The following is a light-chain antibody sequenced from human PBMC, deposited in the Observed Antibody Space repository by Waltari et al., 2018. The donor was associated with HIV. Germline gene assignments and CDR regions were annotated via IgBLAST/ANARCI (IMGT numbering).Light chain of an antibody. CDR3: YAASVTGGL. V-gene: IGLV3-27*01. J-gene: IGLJ2*01. CDR2: KNT. CDR1: FLARNN. Sequence: SSGLTQPPSVTVSVGQTVRITCTGDFLARNNGRWILDRPGQAPEVVMIKNTGRVPGTPCRFSSTRVGNSVPLTMCRAAFEDEGYYSCYAASVTGGLFGGGTRVTVL.